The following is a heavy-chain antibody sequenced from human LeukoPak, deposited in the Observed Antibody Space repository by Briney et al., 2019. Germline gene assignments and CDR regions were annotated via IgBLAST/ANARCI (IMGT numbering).Heavy chain of an antibody. CDR2: INTNTGNP. CDR3: ASGYSGYGNNFDY. Sequence: ASVKVSCKASGYTFTSYAMNWVRQAPGQGLEWMGWINTNTGNPTYAQGFTGRFVFSLDTSVSTAYLQISSLKAGDTAVYYCASGYSGYGNNFDYWGQGTLVTVSS. D-gene: IGHD5-12*01. J-gene: IGHJ4*02. CDR1: GYTFTSYA. V-gene: IGHV7-4-1*02.